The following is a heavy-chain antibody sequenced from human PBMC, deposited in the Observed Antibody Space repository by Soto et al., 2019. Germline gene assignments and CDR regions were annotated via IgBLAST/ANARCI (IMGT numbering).Heavy chain of an antibody. CDR2: IKQDGSEK. CDR1: GFTFSSYW. V-gene: IGHV3-7*01. CDR3: ARVPVMGWSGSMGGYGMDV. Sequence: GGSLRLSCAASGFTFSSYWMSWVRQAPGKGLEWVANIKQDGSEKYYVDSVKGRFTISRDNAKNSLYLQMNSLRAEDTAVYYCARVPVMGWSGSMGGYGMDVWGQGTTVTVSS. J-gene: IGHJ6*02. D-gene: IGHD3-3*01.